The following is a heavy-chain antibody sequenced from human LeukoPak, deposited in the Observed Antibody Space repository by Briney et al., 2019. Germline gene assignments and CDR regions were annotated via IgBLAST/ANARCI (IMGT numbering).Heavy chain of an antibody. CDR3: AREGQYCGSTTCYTGFDF. Sequence: ASVKVSCKASGYTFTGYYIRWVRQAPGQGLEWMGWINPNSGGTNYAQTFQGRVPMTSDTSISTAYMQLTSLRSADTAVYYCAREGQYCGSTTCYTGFDFWGQGTMVTVSS. J-gene: IGHJ3*01. D-gene: IGHD2-2*02. CDR1: GYTFTGYY. V-gene: IGHV1-2*02. CDR2: INPNSGGT.